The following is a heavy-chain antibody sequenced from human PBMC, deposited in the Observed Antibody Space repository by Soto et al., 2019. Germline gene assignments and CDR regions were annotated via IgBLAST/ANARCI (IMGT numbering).Heavy chain of an antibody. CDR1: GDSIISSDFY. CDR2: IFYLGSS. CDR3: ARHSLALRKNNWFDP. J-gene: IGHJ5*02. Sequence: PSETLSLTCTVSGDSIISSDFYWGWVRQPPGKGLEWIGSIFYLGSSYYNPSLKSRVTMSVDTSKNQFSLRLRSVTAADTALYFCARHSLALRKNNWFDPWGPGTLVTVSS. V-gene: IGHV4-39*01. D-gene: IGHD3-3*02.